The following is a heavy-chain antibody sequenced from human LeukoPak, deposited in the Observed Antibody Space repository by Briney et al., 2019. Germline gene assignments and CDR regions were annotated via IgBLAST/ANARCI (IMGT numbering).Heavy chain of an antibody. J-gene: IGHJ6*03. CDR1: GGSISSDTYY. V-gene: IGHV4-39*07. CDR2: GST. Sequence: SETLSLTCTVSGGSISSDTYYWGWIRQPPGKGLEWIGSGSTYYNPSLKSRVTISVDTPKNQFSLKLSSVTAADTAVYYCARSLCSGGSCYKGNYYYYMDVWGKGTTVTVSS. D-gene: IGHD2-15*01. CDR3: ARSLCSGGSCYKGNYYYYMDV.